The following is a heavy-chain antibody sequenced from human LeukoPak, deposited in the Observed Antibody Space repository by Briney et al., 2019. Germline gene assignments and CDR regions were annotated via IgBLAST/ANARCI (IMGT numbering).Heavy chain of an antibody. CDR2: IYPGDSDT. CDR1: GYSFTSYW. D-gene: IGHD3-22*01. J-gene: IGHJ4*02. Sequence: GESLKISCKGSGYSFTSYWIGWVRQMPGKGLEWMGIIYPGDSDTRYSPSFQGQVTISADKSISTAYLQWSSLKASDTAMYYCARPSYYDSSGYSYPFAFDYWGQGTLVTVSS. V-gene: IGHV5-51*01. CDR3: ARPSYYDSSGYSYPFAFDY.